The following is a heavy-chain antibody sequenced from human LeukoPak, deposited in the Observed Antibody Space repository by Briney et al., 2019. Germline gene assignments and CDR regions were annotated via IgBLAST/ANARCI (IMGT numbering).Heavy chain of an antibody. Sequence: KPSETLSLTCTVSGGSISSYYWSWIRQPPGKGLEWIGEINHSGSTNYNPSLKSRVTISVDTSKNQFSLKLSSVTAADTAVYYCARGGQSWGSDWYFDYWGQGTLVTVSS. CDR3: ARGGQSWGSDWYFDY. CDR2: INHSGST. J-gene: IGHJ4*02. CDR1: GGSISSYY. D-gene: IGHD7-27*01. V-gene: IGHV4-34*01.